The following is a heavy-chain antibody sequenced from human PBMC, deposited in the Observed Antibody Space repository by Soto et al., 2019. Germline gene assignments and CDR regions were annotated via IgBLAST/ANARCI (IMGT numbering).Heavy chain of an antibody. CDR1: GDSISSGDFY. CDR3: ARVHYDSSGYSGMDV. D-gene: IGHD3-22*01. CDR2: VSHSGFT. J-gene: IGHJ6*02. V-gene: IGHV4-30-4*01. Sequence: SETLSLTCTVSGDSISSGDFYWIWIRQPPGRGLEWIGYVSHSGFTHYNPSLQSRVTISIDTSKNQFSLKLSSVTAADTAVYYCARVHYDSSGYSGMDVWGQGTTVTVSS.